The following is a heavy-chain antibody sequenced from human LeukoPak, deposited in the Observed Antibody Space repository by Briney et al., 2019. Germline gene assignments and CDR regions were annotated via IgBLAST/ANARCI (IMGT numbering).Heavy chain of an antibody. CDR2: VTQDGSEK. CDR1: GFTFSNFW. CDR3: ATGQNVYGA. Sequence: GGSLRLSCAASGFTFSNFWMTWVRQAPGKGLEWVATVTQDGSEKYYVDSVKGRFTVSRDNAKNSLYLQMNSLRGDDTAVYYCATGQNVYGAWGQGTLVTVSS. V-gene: IGHV3-7*01. J-gene: IGHJ4*02. D-gene: IGHD4/OR15-4a*01.